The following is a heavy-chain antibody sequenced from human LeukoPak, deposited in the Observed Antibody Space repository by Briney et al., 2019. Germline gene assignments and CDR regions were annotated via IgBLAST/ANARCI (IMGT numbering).Heavy chain of an antibody. J-gene: IGHJ3*02. CDR1: GFTLSSYW. CDR3: AKDPWAIFGVASDAFDI. CDR2: INFDGSST. Sequence: GGSLRLSCAASGFTLSSYWMHWVRHVPGKGLVWVSRINFDGSSTNYADSVKGRFTISRDNAKNTLYLQMNSLRAEDTAVYYCAKDPWAIFGVASDAFDIWGQGTMVTVSS. V-gene: IGHV3-74*01. D-gene: IGHD3-3*01.